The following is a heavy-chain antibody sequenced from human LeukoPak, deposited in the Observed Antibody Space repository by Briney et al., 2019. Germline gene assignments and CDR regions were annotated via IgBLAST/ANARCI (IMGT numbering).Heavy chain of an antibody. CDR1: RFTLSTYW. CDR3: ARGAYYFNY. CDR2: IKQDGSEK. V-gene: IGHV3-7*04. J-gene: IGHJ4*02. Sequence: GGSVRLSRLASRFTLSTYWMPWVRPAPGKGVEGVANIKQDGSEKHFVGSVKGRFTISRDNAKNSLYLQMKTLRAEDTAVYCCARGAYYFNYWGQGTLVTVSS.